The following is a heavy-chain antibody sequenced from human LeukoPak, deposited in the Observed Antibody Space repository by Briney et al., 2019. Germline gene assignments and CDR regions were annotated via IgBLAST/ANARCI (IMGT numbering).Heavy chain of an antibody. J-gene: IGHJ4*02. CDR1: GFTFSSYA. D-gene: IGHD4-17*01. Sequence: GSLRLSCAASGFTFSSYAMSWVRQAPGKGLEWVSAIGGSGGSTYYADSVKGRFTISRDNSKNTLYLQMNSLRAEDTAVYYCAKAYLYGNYFDYWGQGTLVTVSS. CDR2: IGGSGGST. CDR3: AKAYLYGNYFDY. V-gene: IGHV3-23*01.